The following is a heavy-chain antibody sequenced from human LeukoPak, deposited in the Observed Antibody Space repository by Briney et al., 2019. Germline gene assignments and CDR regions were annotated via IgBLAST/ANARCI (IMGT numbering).Heavy chain of an antibody. D-gene: IGHD2-15*01. Sequence: GASVKVSCKASGYTFSAYYMHWVRQAPGQGLDWMGWIDTNSGATKYAQKFQGRVTITRDTSIGTAYMELSTLISDDTAVCYCASEAFCVGGSCQLHRVASWGPGTLVTVSS. CDR2: IDTNSGAT. V-gene: IGHV1-2*02. CDR3: ASEAFCVGGSCQLHRVAS. CDR1: GYTFSAYY. J-gene: IGHJ4*02.